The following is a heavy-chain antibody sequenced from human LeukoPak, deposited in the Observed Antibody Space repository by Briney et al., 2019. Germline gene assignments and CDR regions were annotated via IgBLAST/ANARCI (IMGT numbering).Heavy chain of an antibody. CDR1: GFTFSNYW. V-gene: IGHV3-7*01. D-gene: IGHD3-10*01. J-gene: IGHJ4*02. CDR3: ARHRITNVRGAVEFDY. Sequence: PGGSLRLSCAATGFTFSNYWMSWVRQAPGKGLEWVANIHKDGSEKDYVGSVKGRFTMSRDNAKNSMSLQMNSLRAEDTAVYYCARHRITNVRGAVEFDYWGQGTLVTVSS. CDR2: IHKDGSEK.